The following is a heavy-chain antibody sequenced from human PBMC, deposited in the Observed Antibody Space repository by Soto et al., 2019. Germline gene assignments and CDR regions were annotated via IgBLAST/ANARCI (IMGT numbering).Heavy chain of an antibody. J-gene: IGHJ4*02. CDR3: ARVRGWGSPADY. CDR2: IYYSGST. V-gene: IGHV4-59*01. Sequence: SETLSLTCTVSGGSISSYYWSWIRQPPGKGLEWIGYIYYSGSTNYNPSLKSRVTISVDTSKNQFSLKLSSVTAADTAVYYCARVRGWGSPADYWGQGTLVTVSS. CDR1: GGSISSYY. D-gene: IGHD7-27*01.